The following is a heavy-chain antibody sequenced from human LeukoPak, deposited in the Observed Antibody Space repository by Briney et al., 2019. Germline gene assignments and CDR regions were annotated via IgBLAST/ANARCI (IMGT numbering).Heavy chain of an antibody. CDR2: ISYSGST. Sequence: SETLSLTCTVSGGSFTNNGYFWGWIRQPPGKGLEWIGSISYSGSTYYNPSPKSRVTISVDTSKNQFSLKLRSVTAADTAVYHCARGISYYFGMDVWGQGTTVTVSS. V-gene: IGHV4-39*01. D-gene: IGHD3-10*01. CDR3: ARGISYYFGMDV. J-gene: IGHJ6*02. CDR1: GGSFTNNGYF.